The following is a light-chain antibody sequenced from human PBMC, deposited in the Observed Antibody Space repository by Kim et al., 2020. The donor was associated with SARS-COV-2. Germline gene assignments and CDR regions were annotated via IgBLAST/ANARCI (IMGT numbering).Light chain of an antibody. V-gene: IGKV3-20*01. Sequence: LATAERATPSCRASQSVSSSYLAWYQQKPGQAPRLLTYGASSRATGIPDRFSGSGSGTAFTLTISRLEPEDFAVYYCQQYGSSPYTFGQGTKLEI. CDR3: QQYGSSPYT. CDR2: GAS. CDR1: QSVSSSY. J-gene: IGKJ2*01.